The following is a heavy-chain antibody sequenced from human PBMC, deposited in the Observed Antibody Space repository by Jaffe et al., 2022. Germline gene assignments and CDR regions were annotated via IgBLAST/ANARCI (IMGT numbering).Heavy chain of an antibody. Sequence: QVQLVQSGAEVKKPGSSVKVSCKASGGTFSSYAISWVRQAPGQGLEWMGGIIPIFGTANYAQKFQGRVTITADESTSTAYMELSSLRSEDTAVYYCAREIGDHYGDKIDAFDIWGQGTMVTVSS. CDR3: AREIGDHYGDKIDAFDI. V-gene: IGHV1-69*01. J-gene: IGHJ3*02. CDR2: IIPIFGTA. D-gene: IGHD4-17*01. CDR1: GGTFSSYA.